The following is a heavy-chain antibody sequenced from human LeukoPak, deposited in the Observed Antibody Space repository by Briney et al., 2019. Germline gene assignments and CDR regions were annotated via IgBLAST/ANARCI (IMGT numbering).Heavy chain of an antibody. CDR2: ISGSGGST. Sequence: PGGSLRLSCAASGFTFSSYAMSWVRQAPGKGLEWVSAISGSGGSTYYADSVKGRFTISRDNSKNTLYLQMNSLRAEDTAVYYCAKPAWDIVVVPAAPLGYWGQGTLVTVSS. V-gene: IGHV3-23*01. D-gene: IGHD2-2*01. CDR3: AKPAWDIVVVPAAPLGY. CDR1: GFTFSSYA. J-gene: IGHJ4*01.